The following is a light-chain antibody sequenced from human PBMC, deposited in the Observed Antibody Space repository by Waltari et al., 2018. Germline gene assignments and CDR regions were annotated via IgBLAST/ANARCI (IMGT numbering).Light chain of an antibody. CDR2: WAS. V-gene: IGKV4-1*01. Sequence: DIVMTQSPDSLAVSLGERATINCKSTQSVLYTSNNKNYLAWYQQKPGQPPKLLFYWASTRESGVPDRFSGSGSGTDFTLTISGLQAEDVAVYYCQQYYSPPWMFGQGTQVEIK. CDR3: QQYYSPPWM. CDR1: QSVLYTSNNKNY. J-gene: IGKJ1*01.